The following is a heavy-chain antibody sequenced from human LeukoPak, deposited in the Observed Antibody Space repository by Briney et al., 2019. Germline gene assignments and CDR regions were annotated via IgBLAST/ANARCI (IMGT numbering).Heavy chain of an antibody. Sequence: GGSLRLSCAASGFTFDVYAMHWVRQAPGKGLEWVSGISWNSGNIAYADSVKGRFTISRDNAKNSLYLQMNRLRPEDTALYYCAKDLQDSGWYYFKYWGQGTLVTVSS. V-gene: IGHV3-9*01. CDR2: ISWNSGNI. CDR1: GFTFDVYA. CDR3: AKDLQDSGWYYFKY. D-gene: IGHD6-19*01. J-gene: IGHJ4*02.